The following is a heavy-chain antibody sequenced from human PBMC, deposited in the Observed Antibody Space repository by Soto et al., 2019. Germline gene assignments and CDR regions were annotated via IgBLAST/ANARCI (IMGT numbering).Heavy chain of an antibody. D-gene: IGHD1-1*01. V-gene: IGHV1-18*01. J-gene: IGHJ4*02. CDR1: GYAFTTYV. Sequence: QVNLVQPGPEVKSPGAPVRVSGKGPGYAFTTYVITGVRQAPGQGLEWMGWISAHNGNTNYAQKLQGRVTVTRDTSTSTAYMELRSLRSDDTAVYYCARGRYGDYWGQGALVTVSS. CDR3: ARGRYGDY. CDR2: ISAHNGNT.